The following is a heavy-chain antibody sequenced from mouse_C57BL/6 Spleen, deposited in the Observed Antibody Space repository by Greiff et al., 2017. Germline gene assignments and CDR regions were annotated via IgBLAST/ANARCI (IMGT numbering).Heavy chain of an antibody. CDR3: AGGYGSLFYAMDY. D-gene: IGHD6-5*01. J-gene: IGHJ4*01. V-gene: IGHV1-26*01. CDR1: GYTFTDYY. Sequence: VQLQQSGPGLVKPGASVKISCKASGYTFTDYYMTWVQQSHGKSLEWIGAISPNDGGTSYNQKFKGQATMTVDKSSSTAYMELRSLTSADSAFYYCAGGYGSLFYAMDYWGQGTSVTVSS. CDR2: ISPNDGGT.